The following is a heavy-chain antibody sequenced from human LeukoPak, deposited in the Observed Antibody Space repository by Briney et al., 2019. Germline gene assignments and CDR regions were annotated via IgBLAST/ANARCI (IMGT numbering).Heavy chain of an antibody. CDR1: GFTFSSYG. J-gene: IGHJ6*02. Sequence: GGSLRLSCAASGFTFSSYGMHWVRQAPGKGLEWVAVISYDGSNKYYADSVKGRFTISRDNSKNTLYLQMNSLRAEDTAVYYCAKDLVAPTDYYYYGMDVWGQGTTVTVSS. V-gene: IGHV3-30*18. D-gene: IGHD2-8*02. CDR3: AKDLVAPTDYYYYGMDV. CDR2: ISYDGSNK.